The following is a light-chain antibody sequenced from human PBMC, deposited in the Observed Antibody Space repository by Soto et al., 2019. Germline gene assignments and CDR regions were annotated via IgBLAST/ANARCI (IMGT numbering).Light chain of an antibody. CDR2: EVS. Sequence: ALTQPASVSGSPGQSITISCTGTSSDIGVYKYVSWYQQHPGKAPNLMIYEVSNRPSGVSNRFSGSKSGNTASLTISGLQAEDEADYYCSSYTSSSTVVFGGGTKVTVL. CDR1: SSDIGVYKY. CDR3: SSYTSSSTVV. V-gene: IGLV2-14*01. J-gene: IGLJ2*01.